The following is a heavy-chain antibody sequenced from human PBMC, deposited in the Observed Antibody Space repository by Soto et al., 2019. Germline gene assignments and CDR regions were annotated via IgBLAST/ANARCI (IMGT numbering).Heavy chain of an antibody. V-gene: IGHV3-64*01. CDR3: AGRQYYAGDVDY. D-gene: IGHD3-16*01. CDR2: ISGDGRNT. J-gene: IGHJ4*02. CDR1: GFTFSYYA. Sequence: PGGSLRLSCAASGFTFSYYAMHWVRQAPGKGLEYVSAISGDGRNTYYANSVKGRFTISRDNSKNTLYLQMNSLRAEDTAVYYCAGRQYYAGDVDYWGQGTLVTVSS.